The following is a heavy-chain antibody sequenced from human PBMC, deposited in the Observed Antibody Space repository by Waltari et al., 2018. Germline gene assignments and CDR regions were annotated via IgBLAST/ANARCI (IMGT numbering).Heavy chain of an antibody. CDR2: IYNDGDT. CDR1: GFSFSRNA. Sequence: EVQLLESGGGLVQPGGSLRISCETSGFSFSRNAMGWVRQAPGKGLEWVSVIYNDGDTFYRDSVKGRFSVSREDSHHTVYLQMNSLRVEDTAVYFCVMGGRGDYWGQGTLVTVSS. V-gene: IGHV3-23*03. CDR3: VMGGRGDY. D-gene: IGHD3-16*01. J-gene: IGHJ4*02.